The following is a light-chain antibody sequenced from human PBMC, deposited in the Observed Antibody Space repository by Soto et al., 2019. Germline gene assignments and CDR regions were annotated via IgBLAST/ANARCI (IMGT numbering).Light chain of an antibody. Sequence: DIQMTQSPSTLSASVGDRVTITCRASQSVNDWLAWYQQKPGKAPNLLIYKVSNLESRVPSRFSGSVSGTEFPLTISSLQPDDFATYYCQQYNSYSWTFGQGTKVEIK. CDR3: QQYNSYSWT. CDR2: KVS. J-gene: IGKJ1*01. CDR1: QSVNDW. V-gene: IGKV1-5*03.